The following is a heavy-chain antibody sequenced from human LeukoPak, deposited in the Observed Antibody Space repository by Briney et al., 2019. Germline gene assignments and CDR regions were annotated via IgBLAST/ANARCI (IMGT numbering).Heavy chain of an antibody. V-gene: IGHV3-7*01. CDR2: IKEDGSEK. Sequence: PGGSLRLSCSASGFSFSNYWVTWVRQAPGKGLEWVANIKEDGSEKYYVDSVKGRFTISRDNSKNSVYLQMNSLRAEDTAAYYCARDPPHRFTMIEKDSWGQGTLVTVSS. D-gene: IGHD3-22*01. CDR3: ARDPPHRFTMIEKDS. CDR1: GFSFSNYW. J-gene: IGHJ4*02.